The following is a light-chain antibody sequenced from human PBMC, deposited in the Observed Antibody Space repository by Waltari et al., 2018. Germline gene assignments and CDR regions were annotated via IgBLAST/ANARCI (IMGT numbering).Light chain of an antibody. CDR3: QQSYITPYT. CDR2: TAS. J-gene: IGKJ2*01. V-gene: IGKV1-39*01. Sequence: EIQMTQAPSSLSASVGDRVTITCRASQSITSHLNWFQQQPERAPKLLIHTASSLESGVPSRFSGSGSVTHFTLTISSLQPEDFATYFCQQSYITPYTFGQGTKLEI. CDR1: QSITSH.